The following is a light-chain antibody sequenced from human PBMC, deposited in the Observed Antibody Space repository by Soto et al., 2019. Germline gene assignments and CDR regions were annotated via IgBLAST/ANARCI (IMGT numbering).Light chain of an antibody. CDR3: QQRSNWPPKVT. J-gene: IGKJ5*01. V-gene: IGKV3-11*01. Sequence: EILMTKSPATLSVSEWEIATLSCKASRSVRSNLAWYQQKPGQAPRLLIYDASNRATGIPTRFSGSGSGTDFTLTISSLEPEDFAVYYCQQRSNWPPKVTFGQGTRLE. CDR2: DAS. CDR1: RSVRSN.